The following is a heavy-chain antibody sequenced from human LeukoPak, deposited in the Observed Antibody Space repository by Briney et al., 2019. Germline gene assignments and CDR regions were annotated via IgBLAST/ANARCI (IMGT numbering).Heavy chain of an antibody. J-gene: IGHJ6*02. CDR3: ARGSLEWELPPAPMDV. CDR2: XNPNSGGT. D-gene: IGHD1-26*01. Sequence: VXYMHXXGQXPXXXXXXXXXXNPNSGGTNYAQKFHGRVTMTRDTSISTAYMELSRLRSDDTAVYYCARGSLEWELPPAPMDVWGQGTTVTVSS. CDR1: VXY. V-gene: IGHV1-2*02.